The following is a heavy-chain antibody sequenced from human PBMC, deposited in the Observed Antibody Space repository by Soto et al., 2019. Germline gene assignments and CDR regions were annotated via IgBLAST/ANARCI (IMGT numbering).Heavy chain of an antibody. Sequence: PSETLSLTCVVFGGPLSSYYWTWIRQPPGTGLEWIGEINHSGSTNYNPSLKSRVTISVDTSKNQFSLKLSSVTAADTAVYYCARGIEGWYQGRYYYGMDVWGQGTTVTVSS. D-gene: IGHD6-19*01. J-gene: IGHJ6*02. CDR1: GGPLSSYY. V-gene: IGHV4-34*01. CDR2: INHSGST. CDR3: ARGIEGWYQGRYYYGMDV.